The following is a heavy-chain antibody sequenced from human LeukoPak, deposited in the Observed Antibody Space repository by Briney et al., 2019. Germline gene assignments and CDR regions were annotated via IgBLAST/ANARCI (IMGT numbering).Heavy chain of an antibody. Sequence: SQTLSLTCTVSGGSISSGDYYWSWIRQPPGKGLWCIGDIYYSGRTYYNPSLKSRVTISVDTSKNQFSLKLSSVTAADTAVYYCAREGIAVAGTVYVRSHYYGMDVWGQGTTVTVSS. CDR3: AREGIAVAGTVYVRSHYYGMDV. D-gene: IGHD6-19*01. CDR2: IYYSGRT. CDR1: GGSISSGDYY. J-gene: IGHJ6*02. V-gene: IGHV4-30-4*01.